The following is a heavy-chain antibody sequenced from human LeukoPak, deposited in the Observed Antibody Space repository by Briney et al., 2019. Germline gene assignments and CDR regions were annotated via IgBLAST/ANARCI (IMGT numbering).Heavy chain of an antibody. J-gene: IGHJ1*01. V-gene: IGHV3-23*01. CDR1: GFTFSSYA. D-gene: IGHD3-22*01. CDR2: ISGSGGST. CDR3: AKTSSYYDSSGYYLPADSEYFQH. Sequence: PGGSLRLSCAASGFTFSSYAMSWVRQAPGKGLEWVSAISGSGGSTYYADSVKGRFTISRDNSKNTLYLRMNSLRAEDTAVYYCAKTSSYYDSSGYYLPADSEYFQHWGQGTLVTVSS.